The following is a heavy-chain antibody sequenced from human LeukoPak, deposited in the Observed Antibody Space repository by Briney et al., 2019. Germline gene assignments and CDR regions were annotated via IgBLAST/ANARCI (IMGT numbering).Heavy chain of an antibody. CDR2: IYHSGST. CDR1: GYSISSGYY. CDR3: ARLRIDAFDI. V-gene: IGHV4-38-2*02. J-gene: IGHJ3*02. Sequence: SETLSLTCTVSGYSISSGYYWGWIRQPPGKGLEWIGSIYHSGSTYYNPSLKSRVTISVDTSKNQFSLKLSSVTAADTAVYYCARLRIDAFDIWGQGTMVTVSS.